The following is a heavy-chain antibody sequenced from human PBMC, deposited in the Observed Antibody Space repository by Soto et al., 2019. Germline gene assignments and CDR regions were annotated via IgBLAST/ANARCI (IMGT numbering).Heavy chain of an antibody. J-gene: IGHJ6*04. CDR2: IYYSGST. CDR3: ERDKAYPYYGMDV. Sequence: SETLSLTCTVSGGSISSGGYYWSWIRQHPGKGLEWIGYIYYSGSTYYNPSLRSRVTISVDTSKNQFSLKLSSVTAADTAVYYCERDKAYPYYGMDVWGKGTTVTVSS. V-gene: IGHV4-31*02. CDR1: GGSISSGGYY.